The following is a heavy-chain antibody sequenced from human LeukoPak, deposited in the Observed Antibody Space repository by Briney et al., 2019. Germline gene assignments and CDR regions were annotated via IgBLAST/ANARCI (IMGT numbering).Heavy chain of an antibody. CDR2: ISSSGSTI. D-gene: IGHD3-10*01. J-gene: IGHJ4*02. Sequence: PGGSLRLSCAASGFTFSSYEMNWVRQAPGKGPEWVSYISSSGSTIYYADSVKGRFTISRDNAKNSLYLQMNSLRAEDTAVYYCARRSSGSYYNVGYWGQGTLVTVSS. CDR3: ARRSSGSYYNVGY. V-gene: IGHV3-48*03. CDR1: GFTFSSYE.